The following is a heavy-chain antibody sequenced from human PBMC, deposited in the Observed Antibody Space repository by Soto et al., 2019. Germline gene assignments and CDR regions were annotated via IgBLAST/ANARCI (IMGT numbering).Heavy chain of an antibody. J-gene: IGHJ6*02. Sequence: GESLKISCKGSGYSFTSYWIGWVRQMPGKGLEWMGIIYPGDSDTRYSPSFQGQVTISADKSISTAYLQWSSLKASDTAMYYCARHPPYDYGGSVGGMDVWGQGTTVTVSS. CDR1: GYSFTSYW. D-gene: IGHD4-17*01. CDR3: ARHPPYDYGGSVGGMDV. V-gene: IGHV5-51*01. CDR2: IYPGDSDT.